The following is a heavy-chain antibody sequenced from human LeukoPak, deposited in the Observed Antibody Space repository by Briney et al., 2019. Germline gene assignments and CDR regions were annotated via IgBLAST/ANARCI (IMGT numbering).Heavy chain of an antibody. Sequence: GRSLRLSCAASGFTFSSYAMHWVRQAPGKGLEWVAVISYDGSNKYYADSVKGRFTISRDNSKNTLYLQMNSLRAEDTAVYYCARDRHGYIDYWGQGTLVTVSS. CDR2: ISYDGSNK. CDR1: GFTFSSYA. V-gene: IGHV3-30-3*01. J-gene: IGHJ4*02. CDR3: ARDRHGYIDY.